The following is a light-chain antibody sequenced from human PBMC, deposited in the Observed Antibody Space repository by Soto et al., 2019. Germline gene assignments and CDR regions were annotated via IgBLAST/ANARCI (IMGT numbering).Light chain of an antibody. CDR3: QQYDSYSPYT. CDR1: QTISSS. V-gene: IGKV1-5*03. Sequence: DIQMTQFPPTLSASIGDRVTITCRASQTISSSLAWYQQKPGKAPKLLIYKASTLETGVPSRFSGSGSGTEFTLTISILQPDDFATSHCQQYDSYSPYTFGQGTRLEIK. J-gene: IGKJ2*01. CDR2: KAS.